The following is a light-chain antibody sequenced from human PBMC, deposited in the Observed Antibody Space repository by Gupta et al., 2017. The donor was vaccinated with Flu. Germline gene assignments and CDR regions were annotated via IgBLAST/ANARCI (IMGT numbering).Light chain of an antibody. CDR3: AGCADSISGCGV. J-gene: IGLJ3*02. CDR1: SSNIVSNY. V-gene: IGLV1-47*01. CDR2: RKN. Sequence: QSVLPQPPSASGTPGQRVTISCSGSSSNIVSNYVDWYQQLPGTDPKLLIERKNQRPSGVPDRFAGSKSRAYDSLALSGHRHEDEAEEDWAGCADSISGCGVCGGGTKVTVL.